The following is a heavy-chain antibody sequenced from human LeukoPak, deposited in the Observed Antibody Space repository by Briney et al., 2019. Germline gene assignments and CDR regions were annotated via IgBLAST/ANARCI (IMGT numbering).Heavy chain of an antibody. J-gene: IGHJ4*02. CDR1: GGTFSSYA. D-gene: IGHD2-2*02. CDR3: ASVRYQLRYCSSTSCYSFDY. Sequence: GASVKVSCKASGGTFSSYAISWVRQAPGQGLEWMGGIIPIFGTANYAQKFQGRVTITADESTSTAYMELSSLRSEDTAVYYCASVRYQLRYCSSTSCYSFDYWGQGTLVTVSS. CDR2: IIPIFGTA. V-gene: IGHV1-69*13.